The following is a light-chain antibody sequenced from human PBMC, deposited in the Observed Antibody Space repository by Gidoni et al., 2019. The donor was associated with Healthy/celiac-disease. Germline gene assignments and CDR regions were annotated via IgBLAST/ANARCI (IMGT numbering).Light chain of an antibody. CDR3: QQYGSSPRS. Sequence: EMVLTQPPGTLSLSPGERATLSCRASQSVSSSYLAWYQQHPGQAPRLLIYGASSRATGLPDRFSGSGSGTDFTLTISRLEPEDFAVYYCQQYGSSPRSFGQGTKLEIK. CDR1: QSVSSSY. J-gene: IGKJ2*03. CDR2: GAS. V-gene: IGKV3-20*01.